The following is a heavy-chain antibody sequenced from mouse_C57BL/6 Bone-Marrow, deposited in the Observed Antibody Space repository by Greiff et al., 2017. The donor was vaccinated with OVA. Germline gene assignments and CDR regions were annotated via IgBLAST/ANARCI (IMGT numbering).Heavy chain of an antibody. D-gene: IGHD3-2*02. CDR1: GYTFTSYG. CDR3: ARERLRRFWFAY. CDR2: IYPRSGNT. V-gene: IGHV1-81*01. J-gene: IGHJ3*01. Sequence: VKLQESGAELARPGASVKLSCKASGYTFTSYGISWVKQRTGQGLEWIGEIYPRSGNTYYNEKFKGKATLTADKSSSTAYMERRSLTSEDSAVYFCARERLRRFWFAYWGQGTLVTVSA.